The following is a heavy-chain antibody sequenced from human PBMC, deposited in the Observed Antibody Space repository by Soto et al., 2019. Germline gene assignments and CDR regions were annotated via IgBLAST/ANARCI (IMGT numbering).Heavy chain of an antibody. Sequence: ASVKVSCKASGYTFTDYDINWVRQAPGQGLEWMGWVSPNSGNTVYAQKFQDRVTMTRDTSISTAYLELSNLRFEDSAMYYCARGRFYSETSTWFAFWGQGTPVTVSS. J-gene: IGHJ5*01. V-gene: IGHV1-8*01. CDR1: GYTFTDYD. D-gene: IGHD2-2*01. CDR2: VSPNSGNT. CDR3: ARGRFYSETSTWFAF.